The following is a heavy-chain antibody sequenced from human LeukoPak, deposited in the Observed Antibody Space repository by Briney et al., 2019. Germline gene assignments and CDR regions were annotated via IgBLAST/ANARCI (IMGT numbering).Heavy chain of an antibody. CDR1: GFTFSDYY. CDR3: ARGYSTVDY. Sequence: GGSMILFCAASGFTFSDYYMSRIRQAPGKLLKSVSYISTSSSYTNYADSVKRRFSISRANAENSLYLQMNSLRAEDTAVYYCARGYSTVDYWGQGTLVTVSS. J-gene: IGHJ4*02. D-gene: IGHD1-26*01. CDR2: ISTSSSYT. V-gene: IGHV3-11*03.